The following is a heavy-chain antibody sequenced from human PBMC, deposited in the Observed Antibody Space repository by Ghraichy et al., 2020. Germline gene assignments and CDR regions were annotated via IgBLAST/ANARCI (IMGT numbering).Heavy chain of an antibody. CDR3: ARDGYSSTDH. V-gene: IGHV3-30*02. J-gene: IGHJ4*02. CDR1: GFTFRYYG. Sequence: GGSLRLSCAVSGFTFRYYGMHWVRQAPGKGLEWVAFILSDGGDQFYADFVKGRFTISRDNSKNTLDLQMNSLTADDTAVYFCARDGYSSTDHWGQGTLVTVSS. CDR2: ILSDGGDQ. D-gene: IGHD5-12*01.